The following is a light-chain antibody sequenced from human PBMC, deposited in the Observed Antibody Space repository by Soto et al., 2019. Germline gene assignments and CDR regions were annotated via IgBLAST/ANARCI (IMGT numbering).Light chain of an antibody. CDR1: IGSKT. CDR3: QVFDGNTEDVI. CDR2: DDS. J-gene: IGLJ2*01. Sequence: SYELTQAPSVSVAPGQTARITCGDIGSKTVHWYQQKPGQAPVLVVYDDSDRPSGIPDRFSGSNSGNTATLTISTVEAGDEAAYFCQVFDGNTEDVIFGGGTKLTVL. V-gene: IGLV3-21*02.